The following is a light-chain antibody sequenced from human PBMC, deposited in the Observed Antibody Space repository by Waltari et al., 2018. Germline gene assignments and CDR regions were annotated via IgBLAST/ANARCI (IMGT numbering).Light chain of an antibody. CDR2: GAA. J-gene: IGKJ1*01. Sequence: ELVLTQSPAPLSLSLGERATVSCRASQSVNRALAWYQQKPGQAPRLLIYGAATRATGISDRFSGSGYWKDFSLTISRLERDDFAVYYCQHYLRVPVTFGQGTTVAI. V-gene: IGKV3-20*01. CDR3: QHYLRVPVT. CDR1: QSVNRA.